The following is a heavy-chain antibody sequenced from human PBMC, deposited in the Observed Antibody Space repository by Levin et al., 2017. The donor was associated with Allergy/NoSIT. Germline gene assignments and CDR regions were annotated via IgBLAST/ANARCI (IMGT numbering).Heavy chain of an antibody. CDR1: GYSFTSYW. J-gene: IGHJ6*02. CDR2: IYPGDSDT. CDR3: ARRGGENNYYYYGMDV. Sequence: GESLKISCKGSGYSFTSYWIGWVRQMPGKGLEWMGIIYPGDSDTRYSPSFQGQVTISADKSISTAYLQWSSLKASDTTMYYCARRGGENNYYYYGMDVWGQGTTVTVSS. V-gene: IGHV5-51*01. D-gene: IGHD2-21*01.